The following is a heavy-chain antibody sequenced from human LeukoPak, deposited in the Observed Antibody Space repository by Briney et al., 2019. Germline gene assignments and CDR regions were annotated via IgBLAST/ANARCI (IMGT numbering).Heavy chain of an antibody. J-gene: IGHJ6*03. CDR1: GVIFSNYG. CDR2: IRDDGSNK. V-gene: IGHV3-30*02. CDR3: AKDIARKQWLVSDYYYMDA. Sequence: GGSLRLSCAASGVIFSNYGMHWVRQASGKGLEWVAFIRDDGSNKYYVDSVKGRFTISRDNSKNTLYLQMYSLRDDDTAVYYCAKDIARKQWLVSDYYYMDAWGKGTTVIVSS. D-gene: IGHD6-19*01.